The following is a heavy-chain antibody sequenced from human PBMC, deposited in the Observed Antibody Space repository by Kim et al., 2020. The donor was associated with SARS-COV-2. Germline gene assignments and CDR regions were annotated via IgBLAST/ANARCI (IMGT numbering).Heavy chain of an antibody. J-gene: IGHJ4*02. V-gene: IGHV1-18*03. CDR2: GNT. CDR3: AREPYYFDY. Sequence: GNTNYAQKLQGRVTMTTDTSTSTAYMELRSLRSDDMAVYYCAREPYYFDYWGQGTLVTVSS.